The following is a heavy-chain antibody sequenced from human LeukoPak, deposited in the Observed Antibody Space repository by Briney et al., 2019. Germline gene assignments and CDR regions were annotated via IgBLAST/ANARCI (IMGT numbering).Heavy chain of an antibody. Sequence: SETLSLTCAVYGGSFSGYYWSWIRQPPGKGLEWIGEINHSGSTNYNPSLKSRVTISVDTSKNQFSLKLSSVTAADTAVYYCARGPYSSGWYGDYWGQGTLVTVSS. CDR3: ARGPYSSGWYGDY. CDR2: INHSGST. D-gene: IGHD6-19*01. J-gene: IGHJ4*02. V-gene: IGHV4-34*01. CDR1: GGSFSGYY.